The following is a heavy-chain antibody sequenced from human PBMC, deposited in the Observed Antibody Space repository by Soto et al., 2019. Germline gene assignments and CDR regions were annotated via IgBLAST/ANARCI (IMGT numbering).Heavy chain of an antibody. J-gene: IGHJ4*02. CDR2: ISGSGGST. Sequence: GGSLRLSCAASGFTFSSYAMSWVRQAPGKGLEWVSAISGSGGSTYYADSVKGRFTISRDNSKNTLYLQMNSLRAEDTAVYYCAKDWYYDSSGYYSGPLDYWGQGTLVTVSS. CDR3: AKDWYYDSSGYYSGPLDY. CDR1: GFTFSSYA. D-gene: IGHD3-22*01. V-gene: IGHV3-23*01.